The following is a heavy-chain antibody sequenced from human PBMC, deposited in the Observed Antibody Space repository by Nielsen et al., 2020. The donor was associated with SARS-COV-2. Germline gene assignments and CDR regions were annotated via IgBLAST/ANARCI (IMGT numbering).Heavy chain of an antibody. V-gene: IGHV3-30*03. CDR2: ISYDGSNK. Sequence: GGSLRLSCAASGFTFSSYGMHWVRQAPGKGLEWVAVISYDGSNKYYADSVKGRFTISRDNSKNTLYLQMNSLRAEDTAVYYCARGYSSSNNQGYYYYGMDVWGQGTTVTVSS. J-gene: IGHJ6*02. D-gene: IGHD6-13*01. CDR3: ARGYSSSNNQGYYYYGMDV. CDR1: GFTFSSYG.